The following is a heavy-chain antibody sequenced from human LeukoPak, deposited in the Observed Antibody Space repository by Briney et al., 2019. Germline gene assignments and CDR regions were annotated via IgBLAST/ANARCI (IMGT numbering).Heavy chain of an antibody. Sequence: GGSLRLSCAASGFTFTTYAMSWVRQAPGKGLEWVSAISGGGDSTYYADSVKGRFTISRGNSKKTLYLQMNSLRAEDTAVYYCAKDRAYRDYEVIDFWGQGTLVTVSS. CDR3: AKDRAYRDYEVIDF. J-gene: IGHJ4*02. CDR1: GFTFTTYA. CDR2: ISGGGDST. V-gene: IGHV3-23*01. D-gene: IGHD4-17*01.